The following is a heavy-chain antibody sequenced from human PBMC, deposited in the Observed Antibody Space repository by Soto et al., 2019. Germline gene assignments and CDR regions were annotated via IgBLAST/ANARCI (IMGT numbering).Heavy chain of an antibody. CDR3: AAGQSRGYYEDDY. J-gene: IGHJ4*02. CDR2: IYYSGST. V-gene: IGHV4-31*03. Sequence: QVQLQESGPGLVKPSQTLSLTCTVSGGSISSGGYYWSWIRQHPGKGLEWIGYIYYSGSTYYNPSLKSRVTISVDTSKNQFSLKLSSVTAADTPVYYCAAGQSRGYYEDDYWGQGTLVTVSS. CDR1: GGSISSGGYY. D-gene: IGHD3-22*01.